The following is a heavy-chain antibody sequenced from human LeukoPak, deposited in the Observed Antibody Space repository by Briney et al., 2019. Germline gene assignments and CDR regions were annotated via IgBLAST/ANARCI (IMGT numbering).Heavy chain of an antibody. CDR1: GFTVSSNY. J-gene: IGHJ4*02. D-gene: IGHD6-19*01. Sequence: PGGSLRLSCAASGFTVSSNYMSWVRQAPGWGVGWVSVIYSGGNTYYADSVKSRFTISRDNSKNTLHLQMNSLRAEDTAVYYCGRGIAVAGPKLDDWGQGTLVTVSS. V-gene: IGHV3-53*01. CDR3: GRGIAVAGPKLDD. CDR2: IYSGGNT.